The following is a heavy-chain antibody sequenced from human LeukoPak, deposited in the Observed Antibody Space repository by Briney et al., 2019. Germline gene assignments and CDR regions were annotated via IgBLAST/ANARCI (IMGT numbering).Heavy chain of an antibody. J-gene: IGHJ4*02. Sequence: SQTLSLTCAVSGGSISSGGYAWSWIRQPPGKGLEWIGYIYHSGSTYYTPSLKSRVTISVDRSKNQFSLKLSSVTAADTAVYYCARGDTPANYDYWGQGTLVTVSS. CDR2: IYHSGST. CDR3: ARGDTPANYDY. V-gene: IGHV4-30-2*01. CDR1: GGSISSGGYA. D-gene: IGHD5-18*01.